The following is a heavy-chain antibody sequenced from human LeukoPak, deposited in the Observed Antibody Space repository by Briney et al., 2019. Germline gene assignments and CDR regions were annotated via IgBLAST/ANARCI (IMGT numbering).Heavy chain of an antibody. J-gene: IGHJ6*02. CDR3: ARGRFVVVTAHYGMDV. CDR1: GYTFTSYD. D-gene: IGHD2-21*02. V-gene: IGHV1-8*01. Sequence: ASVKVSCKASGYTFTSYDINWVRLATGQGLEWMGWMNPNSGNTGYAQKFQGRVTMTRNTSISTAYMELSSQRSEDTAVYYCARGRFVVVTAHYGMDVWGQGTTVTVSS. CDR2: MNPNSGNT.